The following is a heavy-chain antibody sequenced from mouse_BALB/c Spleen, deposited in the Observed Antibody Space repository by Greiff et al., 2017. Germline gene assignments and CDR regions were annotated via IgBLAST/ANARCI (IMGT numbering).Heavy chain of an antibody. Sequence: EVQRVESGGGLVKPGGSLKLSCAASGFTFSSYAMSWVRQTPEKRLEWVATISSGGSYTYYPDSVKGRFTISRDNAKNTLYLQMSSLRSEDTAMYYCARRGVRDAWYFDVWGAGTTVTVSS. CDR1: GFTFSSYA. D-gene: IGHD2-14*01. CDR3: ARRGVRDAWYFDV. V-gene: IGHV5-9-3*01. J-gene: IGHJ1*01. CDR2: ISSGGSYT.